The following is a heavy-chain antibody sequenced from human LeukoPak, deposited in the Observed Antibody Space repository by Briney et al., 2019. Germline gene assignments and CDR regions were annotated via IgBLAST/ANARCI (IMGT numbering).Heavy chain of an antibody. CDR2: ISSSGSTI. CDR1: GFTFSSYE. Sequence: GGSLRLSCAASGFTFSSYEMNWVRQAPGKGLEWVSYISSSGSTIYYADSVKGRFTISRDNAKDSLYLQMNSLRAEDTAVYYCAELGITMIGGVWGKGTTVTIS. CDR3: AELGITMIGGV. V-gene: IGHV3-48*03. D-gene: IGHD3-10*02. J-gene: IGHJ6*03.